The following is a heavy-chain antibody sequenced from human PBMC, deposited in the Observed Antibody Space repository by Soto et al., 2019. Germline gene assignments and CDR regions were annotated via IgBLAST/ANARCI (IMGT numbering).Heavy chain of an antibody. Sequence: GASVKVSCTACGGAFSSYAISWVRQAPGQGLEWMGGIIPIFGTANYAQKFQGRVTITADESTSTAYMELSSLRSEDTAVYYCARGNTPGWEYSSGWFTGVYWGQGTLVTVSS. J-gene: IGHJ4*02. CDR1: GGAFSSYA. CDR3: ARGNTPGWEYSSGWFTGVY. CDR2: IIPIFGTA. V-gene: IGHV1-69*13. D-gene: IGHD6-19*01.